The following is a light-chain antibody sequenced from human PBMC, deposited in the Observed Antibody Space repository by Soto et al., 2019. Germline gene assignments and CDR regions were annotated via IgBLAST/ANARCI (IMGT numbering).Light chain of an antibody. CDR2: DVS. CDR1: SSDIGAYNY. J-gene: IGLJ2*01. V-gene: IGLV2-14*01. Sequence: QSVLTQPASVSGSPGQSITISCTGTSSDIGAYNYVSWYQQHPGKVPKLMIYDVSNRPSGVSNRFSGSKSGDTASLTISGLQAEDEADYYCSSYTTSFTLVFGGGTKVTVL. CDR3: SSYTTSFTLV.